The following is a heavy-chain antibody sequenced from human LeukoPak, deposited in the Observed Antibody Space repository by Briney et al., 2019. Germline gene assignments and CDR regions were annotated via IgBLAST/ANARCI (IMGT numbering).Heavy chain of an antibody. CDR3: AKDLRDYDFWSAYLDY. J-gene: IGHJ4*02. V-gene: IGHV3-30*18. CDR1: GFTFSSYG. D-gene: IGHD3-3*01. Sequence: GGSLRLSCAASGFTFSSYGMHWVRQAPGKGLEWVAVISYDGSNKYYADSVRGRFTISRDNSKNTLYLQMNSLRPEDTAVFYCAKDLRDYDFWSAYLDYWGQGTLVTVSS. CDR2: ISYDGSNK.